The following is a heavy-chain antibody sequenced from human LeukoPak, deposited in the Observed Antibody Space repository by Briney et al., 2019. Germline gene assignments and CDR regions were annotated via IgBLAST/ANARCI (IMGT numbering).Heavy chain of an antibody. CDR2: INHSGTT. V-gene: IGHV4-34*01. Sequence: SETLSLTCAVYGGSFSSYYWNWIRQPPGKGLEWIGEINHSGTTNYNPSLKTRVTISEDTSKNQVSLKLSSVTAADTAVYYCARDQHGGGSWGQGTLVTASS. D-gene: IGHD3-10*01. J-gene: IGHJ4*02. CDR1: GGSFSSYY. CDR3: ARDQHGGGS.